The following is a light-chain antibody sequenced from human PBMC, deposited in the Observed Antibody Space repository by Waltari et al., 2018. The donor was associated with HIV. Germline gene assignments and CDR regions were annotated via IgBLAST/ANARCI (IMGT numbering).Light chain of an antibody. CDR2: RTN. J-gene: IGLJ1*01. V-gene: IGLV1-47*01. Sequence: QSVLTQPPSASGTPGQRVTIPCSGSTSNIGSKDVYWFQHLPGTAPKLLIYRTNQRRSGVPDRFSGSKSGTSASLAISGLRSDDEADYYCAAWDDTLSSYVFGTGTTVTV. CDR1: TSNIGSKD. CDR3: AAWDDTLSSYV.